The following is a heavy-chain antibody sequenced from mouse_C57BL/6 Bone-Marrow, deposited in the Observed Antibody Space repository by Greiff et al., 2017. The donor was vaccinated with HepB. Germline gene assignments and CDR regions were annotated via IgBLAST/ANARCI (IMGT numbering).Heavy chain of an antibody. J-gene: IGHJ2*01. CDR2: IHPNSGST. V-gene: IGHV1-64*01. Sequence: QVQLQQPGAGLVKPGASVKLSCKASGYTFTGYWMHWVKQRPEQGLEWIGMIHPNSGSTNYNEKLKSKATLTVDKSTSTAYMQLSSLTSEDSAVYYCASLGRSYFDYWGQGTTLTVSS. CDR3: ASLGRSYFDY. D-gene: IGHD4-1*01. CDR1: GYTFTGYW.